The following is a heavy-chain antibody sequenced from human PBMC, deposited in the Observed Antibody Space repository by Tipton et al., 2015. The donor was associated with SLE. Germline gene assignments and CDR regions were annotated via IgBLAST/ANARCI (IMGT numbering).Heavy chain of an antibody. J-gene: IGHJ4*02. CDR1: GFTFSSYA. D-gene: IGHD1-1*01. CDR2: ISYDGSNK. V-gene: IGHV3-30-3*01. CDR3: AKDQGWNWNLGGFFDY. Sequence: SLRLSCAASGFTFSSYAMHWVRQAPGKGLEWVAVISYDGSNKYYADSVKGRFTISRDNSKNMLYLQMNSLRAEDRAVYYCAKDQGWNWNLGGFFDYWGQGSLVTVSS.